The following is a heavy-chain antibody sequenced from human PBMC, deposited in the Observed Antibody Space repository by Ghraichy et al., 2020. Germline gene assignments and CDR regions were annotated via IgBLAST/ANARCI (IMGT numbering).Heavy chain of an antibody. CDR1: GGSFSGYY. CDR3: ARYWQLGNYYYYGMDV. CDR2: INHSGST. Sequence: ETLSLTCAVYGGSFSGYYWSWIRQPPGKGLEWIGEINHSGSTNYNPSLKSRVTISVDTSKNQFSLKLSSVTAADTAVYYCARYWQLGNYYYYGMDVWGQGTTVTVSS. V-gene: IGHV4-34*01. D-gene: IGHD6-6*01. J-gene: IGHJ6*02.